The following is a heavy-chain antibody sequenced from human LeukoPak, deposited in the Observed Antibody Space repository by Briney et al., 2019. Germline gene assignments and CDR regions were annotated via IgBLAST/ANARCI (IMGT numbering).Heavy chain of an antibody. CDR3: AREPYDSSGSLIPLTGMIDY. V-gene: IGHV3-30*02. CDR2: IRYDGSNK. D-gene: IGHD3-22*01. Sequence: PGGSLRLSCAASGFTFSSYGMHWVRQAPGKGLEWVAFIRYDGSNKYYADSVKGRFTISRDNAKNTLYLQMNGLRAQDTAVYYCAREPYDSSGSLIPLTGMIDYWGQGTLVTVSS. CDR1: GFTFSSYG. J-gene: IGHJ4*02.